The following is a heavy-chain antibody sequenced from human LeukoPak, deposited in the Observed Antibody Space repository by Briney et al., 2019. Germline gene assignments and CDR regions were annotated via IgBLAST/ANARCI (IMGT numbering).Heavy chain of an antibody. D-gene: IGHD3-10*01. CDR2: IYYSGST. CDR3: ARAMVRGAAFDY. J-gene: IGHJ4*02. CDR1: GGSISSYY. Sequence: PSETLSLTCTVSGGSISSYYWSWIRQPPGKGLEWIGYIYYSGSTNYNPSLKSRVTISVDTSKNQFSLKLSSVTAADTAVYYCARAMVRGAAFDYWGQGTLVAVSS. V-gene: IGHV4-59*01.